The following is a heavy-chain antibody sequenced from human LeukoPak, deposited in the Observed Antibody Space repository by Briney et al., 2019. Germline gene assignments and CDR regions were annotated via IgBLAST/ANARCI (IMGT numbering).Heavy chain of an antibody. CDR1: GGSITSYY. Sequence: SETLSLTCTVSGGSITSYYWSWIRQPPGKGLEWLGYIYYSGSTNYNPCRKSRVTISVDTSKSQFSMKLSSVTAADTAVYYCARDRADYGDYLDWFDPWGQGTLVTVSS. D-gene: IGHD4-17*01. V-gene: IGHV4-59*01. J-gene: IGHJ5*02. CDR3: ARDRADYGDYLDWFDP. CDR2: IYYSGST.